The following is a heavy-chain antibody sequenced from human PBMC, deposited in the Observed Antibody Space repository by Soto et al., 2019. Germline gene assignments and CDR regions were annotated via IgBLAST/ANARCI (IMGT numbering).Heavy chain of an antibody. CDR1: GRTFSSYA. D-gene: IGHD3-10*01. CDR3: YYGSGSYYADY. CDR2: IIPIFGTA. V-gene: IGHV1-69*13. J-gene: IGHJ4*02. Sequence: SVKVSCKASGRTFSSYAISWVRQAPGQGLEWMGGIIPIFGTANYAQKFQGRVTMTADESTSTAYMELSSLRSEDTAVYYCYYGSGSYYADYWGQGTLVTVSS.